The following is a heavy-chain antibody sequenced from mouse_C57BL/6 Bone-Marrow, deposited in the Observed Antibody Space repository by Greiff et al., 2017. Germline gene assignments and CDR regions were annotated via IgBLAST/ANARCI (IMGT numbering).Heavy chain of an antibody. D-gene: IGHD4-1*02. J-gene: IGHJ3*01. V-gene: IGHV5-6*01. Sequence: EVQGVESGGDLVKPGGSLKLSCAASGFTFSSYGMSWVRQTPDKRLEWVATISSGGSYTYYPDSVKGRFTISRDNAKNTLYRQMSSLKSEDTAMYYCARQQLGRLAYWGQGTLVTVSA. CDR1: GFTFSSYG. CDR3: ARQQLGRLAY. CDR2: ISSGGSYT.